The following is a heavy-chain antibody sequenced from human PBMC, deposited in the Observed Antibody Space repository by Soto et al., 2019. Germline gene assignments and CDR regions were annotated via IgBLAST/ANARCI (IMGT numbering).Heavy chain of an antibody. CDR1: GDTVSSKDAA. CDR3: EREGTSYNTRWQNAFDA. J-gene: IGHJ3*01. CDR2: TYYRSKWFH. D-gene: IGHD6-13*01. V-gene: IGHV6-1*01. Sequence: PSQTLALTCAISGDTVSSKDAAWNWIRQSPSRGLEWLGRTYYRSKWFHDYAESVKSRIDLHPDTSKNQFSPQLNSVTPEDTAVYYCEREGTSYNTRWQNAFDAWGQGNMVTVS.